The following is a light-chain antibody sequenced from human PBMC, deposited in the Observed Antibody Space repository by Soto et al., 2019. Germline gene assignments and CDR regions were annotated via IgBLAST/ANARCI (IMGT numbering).Light chain of an antibody. J-gene: IGLJ2*01. Sequence: QSVLTQPPSASGTPGQRVTISCSGSSSNIGSNYVYWYQQLPGTPPKLLIYRNNQRPSGVPDRFSGSKSGTSASLAISWLRSEDEADYYCSAWDDSLSVVVFGGGTKLTVL. CDR1: SSNIGSNY. CDR3: SAWDDSLSVVV. CDR2: RNN. V-gene: IGLV1-47*01.